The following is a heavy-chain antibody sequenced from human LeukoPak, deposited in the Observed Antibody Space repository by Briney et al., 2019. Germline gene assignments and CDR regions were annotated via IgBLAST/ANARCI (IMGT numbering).Heavy chain of an antibody. V-gene: IGHV3-21*01. Sequence: GGSLRLSCAASGFTFSSYSMNWVRQAPGKGLEWVSSISSSSSYIYYADSVKGRFTISRDNVKNSLYLQMNSLRAEDTAVYYCASTVVPAAIAFDYWGQGTLVTVSS. J-gene: IGHJ4*02. D-gene: IGHD2-2*01. CDR2: ISSSSSYI. CDR1: GFTFSSYS. CDR3: ASTVVPAAIAFDY.